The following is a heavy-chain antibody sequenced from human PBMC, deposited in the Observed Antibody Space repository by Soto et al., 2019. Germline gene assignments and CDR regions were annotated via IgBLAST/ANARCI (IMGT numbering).Heavy chain of an antibody. CDR3: ARDRYDIVVDYYYYGMDV. CDR1: GFTFSSYA. CDR2: ISYDGSNK. D-gene: IGHD2-2*01. J-gene: IGHJ6*02. V-gene: IGHV3-30-3*01. Sequence: QPGGSLRLSCAASGFTFSSYAMHWVRQAPGKGLEWVAVISYDGSNKYYADSVKGRFTISRDNSKNTLYLQMNSLRAEDTAVYYCARDRYDIVVDYYYYGMDVWRQGTTVTVSS.